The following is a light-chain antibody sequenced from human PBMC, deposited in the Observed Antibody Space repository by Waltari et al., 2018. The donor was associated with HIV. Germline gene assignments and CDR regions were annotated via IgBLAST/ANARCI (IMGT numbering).Light chain of an antibody. J-gene: IGKJ4*01. CDR1: QSLLKSNGYIY. Sequence: DIVMTQSPVSLFVTPGEPASISCRSSQSLLKSNGYIYLDWYLQKPGQSPQLLIFLGTNRASGVPDRFSASGSATDFTLKISRMEADDVGVYYCMQALETPLTFGGGTKVEIQ. V-gene: IGKV2-28*01. CDR3: MQALETPLT. CDR2: LGT.